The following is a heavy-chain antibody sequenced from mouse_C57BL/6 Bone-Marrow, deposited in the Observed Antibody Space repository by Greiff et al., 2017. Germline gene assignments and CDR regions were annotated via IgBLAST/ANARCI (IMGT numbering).Heavy chain of an antibody. V-gene: IGHV14-2*01. J-gene: IGHJ3*01. D-gene: IGHD2-2*01. CDR2: IDPENGDT. CDR1: GFNIKDYY. Sequence: EVQLQQSGAELVKPGASVKLSCTASGFNIKDYYMHWVKQRTEQGLEWIGRIDPENGDTKYAPKFQGKATITADTSSNTAYLQLSSLTSEDTAVYYCALYLRWLQRAWFAYWGQGTLVTVSA. CDR3: ALYLRWLQRAWFAY.